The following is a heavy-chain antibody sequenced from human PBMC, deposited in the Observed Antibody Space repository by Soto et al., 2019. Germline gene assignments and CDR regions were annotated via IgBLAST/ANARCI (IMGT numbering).Heavy chain of an antibody. CDR1: GGSISSGGYY. CDR2: IYYSGST. D-gene: IGHD3-10*01. Sequence: SETLSLTCTVSGGSISSGGYYWSWIRQHPGKGLEWIGYIYYSGSTYYNPSLKSRVTISVDTSKNQFSLKLSSVTAADTAVYYCARVPWFGEFNFDYWGQGTLVTVSS. CDR3: ARVPWFGEFNFDY. V-gene: IGHV4-31*03. J-gene: IGHJ4*02.